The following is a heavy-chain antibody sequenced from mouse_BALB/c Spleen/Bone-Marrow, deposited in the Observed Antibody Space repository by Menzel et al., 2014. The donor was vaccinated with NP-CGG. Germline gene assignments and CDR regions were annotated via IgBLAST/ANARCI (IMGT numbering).Heavy chain of an antibody. CDR3: ASLTGTFDY. Sequence: VQLKESGTDLVKPGASVKLSCTASGFNIKDTYTHWVKQRPEQGLDWIGRIDPASGNIQYDPKFQGRAAITADTSSNTAYLQLSSLTSEDTAVYYCASLTGTFDYWGQGTPLTVSS. J-gene: IGHJ2*01. CDR2: IDPASGNI. D-gene: IGHD4-1*01. V-gene: IGHV14-3*02. CDR1: GFNIKDTY.